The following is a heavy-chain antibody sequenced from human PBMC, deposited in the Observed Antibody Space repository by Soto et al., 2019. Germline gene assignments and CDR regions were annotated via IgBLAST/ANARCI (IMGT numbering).Heavy chain of an antibody. V-gene: IGHV4-61*01. J-gene: IGHJ4*02. Sequence: QVRLQESGPGLVKPSEALSLTCNVSGASVRSGSYYWSWIRQPPGKGLEWIGYVYSSGSTNFNPPRESRVTISVDTSKNQLSLDLRSGTAADTAVYYCARERVVPRWTYRADFAYWGQGVLVTVSS. D-gene: IGHD3-10*01. CDR2: VYSSGST. CDR3: ARERVVPRWTYRADFAY. CDR1: GASVRSGSYY.